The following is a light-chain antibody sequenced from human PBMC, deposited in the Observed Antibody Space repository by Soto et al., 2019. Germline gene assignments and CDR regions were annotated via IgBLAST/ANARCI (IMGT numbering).Light chain of an antibody. CDR2: SAS. CDR3: QKLNSYPQT. Sequence: DIQMTQSPSSLSASIGDTVTITCRASQDISNYLAWYQQKPGKAPKLLVYSASTLQSGVPSRFSGSGSGPDLTLTISRLQPEDSATYFCQKLNSYPQTCGQGTRLEIK. V-gene: IGKV1-9*01. CDR1: QDISNY. J-gene: IGKJ5*01.